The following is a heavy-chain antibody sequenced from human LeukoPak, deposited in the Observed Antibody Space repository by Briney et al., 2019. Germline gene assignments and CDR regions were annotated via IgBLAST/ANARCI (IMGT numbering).Heavy chain of an antibody. D-gene: IGHD2-15*01. V-gene: IGHV1-2*02. Sequence: GASVKVSCKASGYTFTGYYMHWVRQATGQGLEWMGWINPNSGGTNYAQKFQGRVTMTRDKSISTAYMELSRLRSDDTAVYYCARAGRVVGNWFDPWGQGNLVTVSS. CDR3: ARAGRVVGNWFDP. CDR1: GYTFTGYY. J-gene: IGHJ5*02. CDR2: INPNSGGT.